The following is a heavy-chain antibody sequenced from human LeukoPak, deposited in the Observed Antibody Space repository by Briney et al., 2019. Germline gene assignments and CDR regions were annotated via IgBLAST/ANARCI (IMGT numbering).Heavy chain of an antibody. Sequence: ASVNVSCKASGYTFTGYYMHWVRQAPGQGLEWMGWINPNSGGTNYAQKFQGRVTMTRDTSISTAYMELSRLRSDDTAVYYCARDISGSYPAYYFDYWGQGTLVTVSS. V-gene: IGHV1-2*02. CDR1: GYTFTGYY. CDR2: INPNSGGT. D-gene: IGHD1-26*01. CDR3: ARDISGSYPAYYFDY. J-gene: IGHJ4*02.